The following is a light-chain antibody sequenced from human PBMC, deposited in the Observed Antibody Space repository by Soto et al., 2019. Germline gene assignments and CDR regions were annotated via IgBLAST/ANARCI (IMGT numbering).Light chain of an antibody. V-gene: IGKV3-20*01. J-gene: IGKJ4*01. CDR2: GAS. Sequence: IVLTQSPGTLSLSPAERDTIXGRASQSVWGTYLAWYQHKPGQAPRLLIYGASNRASGIPDRFSGGGSGTDFTLTISRLEPEDFAVYYCQQFSSYPLTFGGGTKVDIK. CDR1: QSVWGTY. CDR3: QQFSSYPLT.